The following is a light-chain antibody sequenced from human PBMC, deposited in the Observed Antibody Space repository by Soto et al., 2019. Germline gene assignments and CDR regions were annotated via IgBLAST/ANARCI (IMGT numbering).Light chain of an antibody. V-gene: IGKV3-20*01. J-gene: IGKJ1*01. CDR2: GAS. Sequence: EIVLTQSPGTLSLSPGERATLSCRASQSVSSSYLAWYQQKPGQAPRLLIYGASSRATGIPDRFSGSGSGTDFTLNISILDPEDLEVYYRQQYGSSPPWTFGKGTKVEIK. CDR3: QQYGSSPPWT. CDR1: QSVSSSY.